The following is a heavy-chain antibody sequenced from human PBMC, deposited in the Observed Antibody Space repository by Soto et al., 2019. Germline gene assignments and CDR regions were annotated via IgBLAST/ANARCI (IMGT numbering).Heavy chain of an antibody. V-gene: IGHV3-49*04. CDR1: GFTFGDYA. J-gene: IGHJ4*02. CDR2: IRSKAYGGTT. CDR3: TRAMVRGVFDY. Sequence: PGGSLRLSCTASGFTFGDYAMSWVRQAPGKGLEWVGFIRSKAYGGTTEYAASVKGRFTISRDDSKSIAYLQMNSLKTEDTAVYYCTRAMVRGVFDYWGQGTLVTVSS. D-gene: IGHD3-10*01.